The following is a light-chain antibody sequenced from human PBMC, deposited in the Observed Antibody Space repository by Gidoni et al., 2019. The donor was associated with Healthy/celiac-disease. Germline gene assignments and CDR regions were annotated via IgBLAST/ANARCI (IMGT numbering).Light chain of an antibody. CDR3: CSYAGSSTFE. Sequence: QSALTQPASVSGSPGQSITISCTGTSSDVGSYNLVSWYQQHPGKAPKLMLYEVSKRPSGVSNRFSGSKSGNTASLTLSGLQAEDEADYYCCSYAGSSTFEFGGGTKLTVL. J-gene: IGLJ3*02. CDR1: SSDVGSYNL. CDR2: EVS. V-gene: IGLV2-23*02.